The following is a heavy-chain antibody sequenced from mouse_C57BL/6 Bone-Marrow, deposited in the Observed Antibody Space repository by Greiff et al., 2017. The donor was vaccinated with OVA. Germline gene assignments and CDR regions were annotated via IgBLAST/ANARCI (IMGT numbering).Heavy chain of an antibody. J-gene: IGHJ1*03. CDR1: GYTFTSYW. CDR3: ARGGFYYSNYVGWYFDV. CDR2: IYPNSGST. D-gene: IGHD2-5*01. V-gene: IGHV1-64*01. Sequence: VQLQQPGAELVKPGASVKLSCKTSGYTFTSYWMHWVKQRPGQGLEWIGMIYPNSGSTNYNEKFKSKATLTVDKSSSTAYMQLSSLTSEDSAVYYCARGGFYYSNYVGWYFDVWGTGTTVTVSS.